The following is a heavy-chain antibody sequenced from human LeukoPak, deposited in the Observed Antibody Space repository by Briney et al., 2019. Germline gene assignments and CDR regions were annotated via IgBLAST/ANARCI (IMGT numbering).Heavy chain of an antibody. CDR2: IYYGGST. CDR1: GGSISSYY. CDR3: AASSSTSWKFDY. D-gene: IGHD2-2*01. J-gene: IGHJ4*02. Sequence: SETLSLTCTVSGGSISSYYWSWIRQPAGKGLEWIGYIYYGGSTTYNPSLKSRVTISVDTSKNQFSLKLSSVTAADTAVYYCAASSSTSWKFDYWGQGTLVTVSS. V-gene: IGHV4-59*08.